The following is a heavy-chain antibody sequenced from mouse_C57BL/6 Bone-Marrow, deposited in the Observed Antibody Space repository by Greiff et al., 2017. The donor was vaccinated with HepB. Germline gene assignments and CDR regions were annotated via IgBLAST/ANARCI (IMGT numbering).Heavy chain of an antibody. J-gene: IGHJ3*01. Sequence: QVQLKQPGAELVKPGASVKLSCKASGYTFTSYWMHWVKQRPGRGLEWIGRIDPNSGGTKYNEKFKSKATLTVDKPSSTAYMQLSSLTSEDSAVYYCASPITTVVASPAWFAYWGQGTLVTVSA. CDR3: ASPITTVVASPAWFAY. CDR2: IDPNSGGT. V-gene: IGHV1-72*01. CDR1: GYTFTSYW. D-gene: IGHD1-1*01.